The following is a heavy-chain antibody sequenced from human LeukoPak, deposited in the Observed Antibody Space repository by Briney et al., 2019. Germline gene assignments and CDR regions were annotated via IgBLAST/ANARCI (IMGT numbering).Heavy chain of an antibody. CDR3: ARAILGGGSGDFDY. CDR2: INPNTGGR. D-gene: IGHD3-10*01. J-gene: IGHJ4*02. CDR1: GYTFTGYY. V-gene: IGHV1-2*02. Sequence: ASVKVSCKASGYTFTGYYMHWMRQAPGQGLEWMGWINPNTGGRSSAQKFQGRVTMTSDTSISTAYMELSSLRSDDTATYYCARAILGGGSGDFDYWGQGTLVTVSS.